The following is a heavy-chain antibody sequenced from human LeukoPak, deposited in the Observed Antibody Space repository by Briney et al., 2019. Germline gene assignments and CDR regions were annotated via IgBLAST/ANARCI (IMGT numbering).Heavy chain of an antibody. Sequence: PGGSLRLSCAASGFTFRNNWMSWVRQAPGKGLEWVSYISSSGSTIYYADSVKGRFTISRDNAKNSLYLQMNSLRAEDMAVYYCAELGITMIGGVWGKGTTVTISS. CDR3: AELGITMIGGV. CDR2: ISSSGSTI. CDR1: GFTFRNNW. D-gene: IGHD3-10*02. J-gene: IGHJ6*04. V-gene: IGHV3-48*04.